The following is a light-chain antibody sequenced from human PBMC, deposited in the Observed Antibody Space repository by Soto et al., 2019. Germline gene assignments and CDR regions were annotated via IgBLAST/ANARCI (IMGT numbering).Light chain of an antibody. CDR2: DAS. J-gene: IGKJ4*01. CDR3: QQYDSYSPPT. V-gene: IGKV1-5*01. CDR1: QSISKW. Sequence: IQLTQSPSSLSASVGDRVTMTCRASQSISKWLAWYQQKPGTAPKLLIYDASNLESGVPSRFSGSGSGTEFTLTIRSLQPDDFATYYCQQYDSYSPPTFCGGTMVDIK.